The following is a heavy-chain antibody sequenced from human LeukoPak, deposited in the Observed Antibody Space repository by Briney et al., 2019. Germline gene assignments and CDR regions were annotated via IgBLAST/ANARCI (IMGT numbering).Heavy chain of an antibody. CDR3: AKLVRAQAAGTEDYMDV. D-gene: IGHD6-13*01. V-gene: IGHV3-23*01. Sequence: GGSLRLSCAASGFTFSSYGMSWIRQAPGKGLEWVSAISGSGGSTYYADSVKGRFTISRDNSKNTLYLQMNSLRAEDTAVYYCAKLVRAQAAGTEDYMDVWGKGTTATVSS. CDR1: GFTFSSYG. CDR2: ISGSGGST. J-gene: IGHJ6*03.